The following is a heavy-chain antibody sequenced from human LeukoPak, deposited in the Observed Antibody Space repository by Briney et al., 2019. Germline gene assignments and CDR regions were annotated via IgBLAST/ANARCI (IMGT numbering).Heavy chain of an antibody. CDR2: IYYSGST. J-gene: IGHJ4*02. V-gene: IGHV4-31*03. CDR1: GGSISSGGYY. Sequence: SQTLSLTCTVSGGSISSGGYYWSWIRQHPGKGPEWIGYIYYSGSTYYNPSLKSRVTISVDTSKNQFSLKLSSVTAADTAVYYCARGRHGSGSYYIPSDGFDYWGQGTLVTVSS. CDR3: ARGRHGSGSYYIPSDGFDY. D-gene: IGHD3-10*01.